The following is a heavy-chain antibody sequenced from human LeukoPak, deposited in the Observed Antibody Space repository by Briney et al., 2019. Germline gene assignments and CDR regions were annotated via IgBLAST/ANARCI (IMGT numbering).Heavy chain of an antibody. J-gene: IGHJ5*02. CDR3: ARVRTITMVRGQQARWFDP. D-gene: IGHD3-10*01. V-gene: IGHV4-59*01. CDR1: GGSISSYY. CDR2: IYYSGST. Sequence: SETLSLTCTVSGGSISSYYWSWIRQPPGKGLEWIGYIYYSGSTNYNPSLKSRVTISVDTSKNQFSLRLSSVTAADTAVYYCARVRTITMVRGQQARWFDPWGQGTLVTVSS.